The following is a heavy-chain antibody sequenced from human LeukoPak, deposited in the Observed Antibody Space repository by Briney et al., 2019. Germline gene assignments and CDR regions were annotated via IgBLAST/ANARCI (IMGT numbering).Heavy chain of an antibody. Sequence: SETLSLTCTVSGASISTIISYWSWIRQPAGKGLEWIGRIYTSGSTNYNPSLKSRVTISVDTSKNQFSLKLSSVTAADTAVYYCARGLKGVVNYYYYYYMDVWSKGTTVTVSS. J-gene: IGHJ6*03. CDR3: ARGLKGVVNYYYYYYMDV. CDR1: GASISTIISY. CDR2: IYTSGST. V-gene: IGHV4-61*02. D-gene: IGHD3-3*01.